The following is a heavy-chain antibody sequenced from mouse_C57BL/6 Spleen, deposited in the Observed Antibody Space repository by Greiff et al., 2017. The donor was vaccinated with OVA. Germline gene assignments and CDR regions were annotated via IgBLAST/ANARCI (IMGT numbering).Heavy chain of an antibody. Sequence: QVQLQQPGAELVMPGASVKLSCKASGYTFTSYWMHWVKQRPGQGLEWIGEIDPSDSYTNYNQKFKGKSTLTVDKSSSTAYMQLSSLTSEDSAVYYCARVDYGNPWFAYWGQGTLVTVSA. CDR3: ARVDYGNPWFAY. J-gene: IGHJ3*01. CDR2: IDPSDSYT. V-gene: IGHV1-69*01. CDR1: GYTFTSYW. D-gene: IGHD2-1*01.